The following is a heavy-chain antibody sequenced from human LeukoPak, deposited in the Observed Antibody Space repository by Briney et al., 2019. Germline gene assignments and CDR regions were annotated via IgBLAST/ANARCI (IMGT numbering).Heavy chain of an antibody. J-gene: IGHJ4*02. CDR2: IEYSGRT. CDR3: ARGVYGGYFDQ. D-gene: IGHD4/OR15-4a*01. Sequence: PSETLSLTCTVSGGSISSYYWSWIRQPPGKGLEWIGYIEYSGRTEYKPSLQSRLTISVDTSKNQFSLKVNSVTAADTAVYYCARGVYGGYFDQWGQGALVTVSS. CDR1: GGSISSYY. V-gene: IGHV4-59*01.